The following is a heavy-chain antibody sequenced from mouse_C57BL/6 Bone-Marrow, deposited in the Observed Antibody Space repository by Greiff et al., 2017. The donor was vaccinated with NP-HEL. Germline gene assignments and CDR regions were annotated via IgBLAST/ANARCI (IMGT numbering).Heavy chain of an antibody. Sequence: VQLKESGGGLVKPGGSLKLSCAASGFTFSDYGMHWVRQAPEKGLEWVAYISSGSSTIYYADTVKGRFTISRDNAKNTLFLQMTSLRSEDTAMYYCARPITTVVAPGYWGQGTTLTVSS. D-gene: IGHD1-1*01. J-gene: IGHJ2*01. V-gene: IGHV5-17*01. CDR3: ARPITTVVAPGY. CDR1: GFTFSDYG. CDR2: ISSGSSTI.